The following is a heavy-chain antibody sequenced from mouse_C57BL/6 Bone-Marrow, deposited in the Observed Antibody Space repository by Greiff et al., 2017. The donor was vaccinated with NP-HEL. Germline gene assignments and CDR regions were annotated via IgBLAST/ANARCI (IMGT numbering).Heavy chain of an antibody. J-gene: IGHJ1*03. Sequence: KPGRGLEWIGRIDPNSGGTKYNEKFKSKATLTVDKPSSTAYMQLSSLTSEDSAVYYCARSESNYPWYFDVWGTGTTVTVSS. D-gene: IGHD2-5*01. V-gene: IGHV1-62-3*01. CDR2: IDPNSGGT. CDR3: ARSESNYPWYFDV.